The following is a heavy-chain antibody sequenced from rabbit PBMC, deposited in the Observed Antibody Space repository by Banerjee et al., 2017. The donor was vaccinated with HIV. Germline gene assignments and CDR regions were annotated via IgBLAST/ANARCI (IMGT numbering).Heavy chain of an antibody. V-gene: IGHV1S7*01. J-gene: IGHJ3*01. CDR3: ARAIVPWLGLTRLDL. CDR2: IYAAKGST. D-gene: IGHD4-1*01. Sequence: QLTETGGGLVQPGGSLTLSCKASGIDFTKYYISWVRQAPGKGLEWIGIIYAAKGSTDYASWVNGRFTISSDNAQSTVDLKMTSLTAADTATYFCARAIVPWLGLTRLDLWGPGTPSPS. CDR1: GIDFTKYY.